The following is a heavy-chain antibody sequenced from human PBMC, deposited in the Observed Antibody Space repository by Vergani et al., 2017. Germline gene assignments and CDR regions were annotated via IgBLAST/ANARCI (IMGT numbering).Heavy chain of an antibody. J-gene: IGHJ5*02. D-gene: IGHD2-21*01. V-gene: IGHV1-46*02. CDR1: GYIFKNYY. Sequence: VQLVQSGAEVRKPGASVTVSCTASGYIFKNYYIHWLRQAPGQAFEWMGILNPTTGHTTSAQKFMGRVDMTRDPSTDASTRTVQMTLSSLRSEDTAVYYCARSIGYCAGATCRAYYFDHWGQGTRVTVSS. CDR3: ARSIGYCAGATCRAYYFDH. CDR2: LNPTTGHT.